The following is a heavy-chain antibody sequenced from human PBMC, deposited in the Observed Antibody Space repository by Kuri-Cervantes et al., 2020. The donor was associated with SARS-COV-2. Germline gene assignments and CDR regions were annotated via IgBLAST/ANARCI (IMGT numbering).Heavy chain of an antibody. V-gene: IGHV4-39*01. CDR3: ARGLRWQQPHRNYCYYGMDV. Sequence: ESLKISCTVSGGSISSSSYYWGWIRQPPGKGLEWIGSIYYSGSTYYNPSLKSRVTISVDTSKNQFSLKLSSVTAADTAVYYCARGLRWQQPHRNYCYYGMDVWGQGTTVTVSS. CDR2: IYYSGST. J-gene: IGHJ6*02. CDR1: GGSISSSSYY. D-gene: IGHD5-24*01.